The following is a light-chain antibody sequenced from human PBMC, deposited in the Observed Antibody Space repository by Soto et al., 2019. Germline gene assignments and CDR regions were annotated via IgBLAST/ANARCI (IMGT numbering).Light chain of an antibody. J-gene: IGLJ2*01. CDR2: CVI. CDR3: SSYTSSTPLV. V-gene: IGLV2-14*03. Sequence: QSALTQPASVSGSPGQSITISCTCSSSDIVYSFVSWYQQHPGKAPKLVIYCVINRPSGVSNRFSGSKSDNTASLTNSGLQAEDEADYYCSSYTSSTPLVFGGGTKLTVL. CDR1: SSDIVYSF.